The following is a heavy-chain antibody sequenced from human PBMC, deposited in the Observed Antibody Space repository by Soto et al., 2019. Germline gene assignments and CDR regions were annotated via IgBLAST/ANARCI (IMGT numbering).Heavy chain of an antibody. CDR1: GFTFSSYA. CDR3: GRDGLKVFGGVYQDPGSISYYYWGWEV. V-gene: IGHV3-30-3*01. CDR2: ISYDGSNK. D-gene: IGHD3-16*01. J-gene: IGHJ6*04. Sequence: GGSLRLSCAASGFTFSSYAMHWVRQAPGKGLEWVAVISYDGSNKYYADSVKGRFTISRDNSKNPLYLQMNSLRAEDTAVYYWGRDGLKVFGGVYQDPGSISYYYWGWEVGGKGTRAT.